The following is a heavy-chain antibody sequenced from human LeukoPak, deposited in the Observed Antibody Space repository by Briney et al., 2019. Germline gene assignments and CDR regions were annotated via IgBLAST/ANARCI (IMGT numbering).Heavy chain of an antibody. V-gene: IGHV4-61*02. CDR2: IYTSGST. J-gene: IGHJ4*02. D-gene: IGHD6-13*01. Sequence: PSETLSFTCTVSGGSISSGSYYWSWIRQPAGKGLEWIGRIYTSGSTNYNPSLKSRVTISVDTSKNQFSLKLSSVTAADTAVYYCARDSVEYSSSWYGGYYFDYWGQGTLVTVSS. CDR1: GGSISSGSYY. CDR3: ARDSVEYSSSWYGGYYFDY.